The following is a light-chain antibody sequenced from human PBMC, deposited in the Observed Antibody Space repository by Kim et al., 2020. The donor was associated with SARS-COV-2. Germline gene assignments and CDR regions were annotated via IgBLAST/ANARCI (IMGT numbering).Light chain of an antibody. CDR1: QTISIN. J-gene: IGKJ4*01. CDR3: QQYNKWPT. Sequence: ETLTTQSPATLSVSPGERATLSCRASQTISINLAWYQQKPGQAPRLLIYGASTRATGVPARFSGSGSGTEFTLTVSSLQSEDFAVYYCQQYNKWPTFGGGTKLEI. V-gene: IGKV3-15*01. CDR2: GAS.